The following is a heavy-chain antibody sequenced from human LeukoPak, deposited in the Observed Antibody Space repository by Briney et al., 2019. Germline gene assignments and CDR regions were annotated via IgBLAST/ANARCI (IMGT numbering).Heavy chain of an antibody. Sequence: GGSLRLSCAASGFTVSSDYMSWVRQAPGKGLEWSSVIYSGGSTYYADSVKGRFTISRDNSKNTLYLQMNSLRAEDTAVYYCARDPSLTYCGGDCHADWGQGTLVTVSS. D-gene: IGHD2-21*02. J-gene: IGHJ4*02. V-gene: IGHV3-66*01. CDR2: IYSGGST. CDR1: GFTVSSDY. CDR3: ARDPSLTYCGGDCHAD.